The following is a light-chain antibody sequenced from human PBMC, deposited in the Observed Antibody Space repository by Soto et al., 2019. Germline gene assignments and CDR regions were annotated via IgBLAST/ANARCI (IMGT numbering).Light chain of an antibody. CDR2: EVS. CDR3: SSYTSSSPSV. CDR1: SSDVGGYNY. Sequence: LRQPGSVSGSPGESSAISSNETSSDVGGYNYVSWYQQHPGKAPKLMIYEVSNRPSGVSNRFSGSKSGNTASLTISGLQAEDEADYYCSSYTSSSPSVFGTGTKVTVL. V-gene: IGLV2-14*01. J-gene: IGLJ1*01.